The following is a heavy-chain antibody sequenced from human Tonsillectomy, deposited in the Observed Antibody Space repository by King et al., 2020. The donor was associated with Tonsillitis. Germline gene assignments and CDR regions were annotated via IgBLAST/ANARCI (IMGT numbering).Heavy chain of an antibody. CDR1: GGSISSGGYS. CDR2: SYYNGNT. J-gene: IGHJ4*02. Sequence: QLQESGPGLVKPSQTLSLTCAVSGGSISSGGYSWSWIRQPPGKGLEWIGYSYYNGNTYYNPSLKSRLTISVDTSKNQFSLGLTSVTAADTAVYYCARADSSGYFYYWGQGTLVTVSS. V-gene: IGHV4-30-4*07. CDR3: ARADSSGYFYY. D-gene: IGHD3-22*01.